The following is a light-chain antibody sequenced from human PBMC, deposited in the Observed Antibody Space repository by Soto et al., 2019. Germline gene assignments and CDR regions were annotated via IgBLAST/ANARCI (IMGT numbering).Light chain of an antibody. J-gene: IGKJ1*01. CDR3: QQYNRWPLT. Sequence: EIVMTQSPASLSVSPGERATLSCRASQSVNSHLAWYLQKPGQVPRLLIYESSTRATGIPARFSGSGSGTEFTLTISSLQSEDFAVYYCQQYNRWPLTFGQGPMVEIK. CDR2: ESS. CDR1: QSVNSH. V-gene: IGKV3-15*01.